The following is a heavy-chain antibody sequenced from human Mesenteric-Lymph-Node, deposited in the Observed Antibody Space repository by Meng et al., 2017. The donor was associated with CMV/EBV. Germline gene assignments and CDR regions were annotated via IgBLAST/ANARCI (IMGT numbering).Heavy chain of an antibody. D-gene: IGHD6-6*01. V-gene: IGHV1-2*02. Sequence: ASVKVSCKASGYTFTSYYMHWVRQAPGQGLEWMGWINPNSGGTNYAQKFQGRVTMTRDTSINTAYMELSSLRSEDTAVYYCARGWRGYSSWSSDAFDIWGQGTMVTVSS. J-gene: IGHJ3*02. CDR3: ARGWRGYSSWSSDAFDI. CDR1: GYTFTSYY. CDR2: INPNSGGT.